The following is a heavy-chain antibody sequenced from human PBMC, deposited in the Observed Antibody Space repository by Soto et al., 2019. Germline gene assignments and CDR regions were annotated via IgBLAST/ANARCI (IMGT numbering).Heavy chain of an antibody. CDR1: GSSLSPYY. CDR2: IFHSGNV. J-gene: IGHJ6*02. CDR3: TRQDDGMDV. Sequence: PXETRSLTCAVSGSSLSPYYWGWVRQPPGKGLDWLGSIFHSGNVHYNPSLKSRVILSIDTSKSQFSLNLTAAIAADTAVYYCTRQDDGMDVWAQGTTVTVSS. V-gene: IGHV4-38-2*01.